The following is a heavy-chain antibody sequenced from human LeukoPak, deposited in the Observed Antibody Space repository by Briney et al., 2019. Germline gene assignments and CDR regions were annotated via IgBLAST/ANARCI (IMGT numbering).Heavy chain of an antibody. CDR1: GGSFSGYY. D-gene: IGHD3-22*01. CDR2: INHSGST. V-gene: IGHV4-34*01. J-gene: IGHJ4*02. Sequence: SETLSLTCAVYGGSFSGYYWSWIRQPPGRGLEWIGEINHSGSTSCNPSLKSRVTISVDTSKNHFSLKLSSVTAADTAVYYCARGQYYYDSSGYSHWGQGTLVTVSS. CDR3: ARGQYYYDSSGYSH.